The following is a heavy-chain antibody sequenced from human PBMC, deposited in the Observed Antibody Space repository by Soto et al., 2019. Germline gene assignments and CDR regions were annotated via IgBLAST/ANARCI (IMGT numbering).Heavy chain of an antibody. CDR2: IWYDGSNK. Sequence: GGSLRLSCAASGFTFSSYGMHWVRQAPGKGLEWVAVIWYDGSNKYYADSVKGRFTISRDNSKNTLYLQMNSLRAEDTAVYYCARDFHMSAAGTQGLDYWGQGTLVTVSS. D-gene: IGHD6-13*01. CDR1: GFTFSSYG. CDR3: ARDFHMSAAGTQGLDY. J-gene: IGHJ4*02. V-gene: IGHV3-33*01.